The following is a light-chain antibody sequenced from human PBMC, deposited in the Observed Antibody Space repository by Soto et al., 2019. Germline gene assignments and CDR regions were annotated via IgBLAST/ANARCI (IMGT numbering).Light chain of an antibody. V-gene: IGKV3-15*01. Sequence: EVMMTQSPATLSVSPGERATLSCRASQSVSIDLAWYQHKPGQAPRLLIYGASTRATGVPVRFSGSGSGTEFSLTISSLQSEDLSVYYCQHYNQRPLTFGGGTKVEIK. J-gene: IGKJ4*01. CDR1: QSVSID. CDR3: QHYNQRPLT. CDR2: GAS.